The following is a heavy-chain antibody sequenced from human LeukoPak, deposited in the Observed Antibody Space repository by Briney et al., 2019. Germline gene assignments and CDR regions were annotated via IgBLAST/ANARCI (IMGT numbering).Heavy chain of an antibody. V-gene: IGHV3-30*18. Sequence: GGSLRLSCAASGFTFSSYGMHWVRQAPGKGLEWVAVISYDGSNKYYADSVKGRFTISRDNSKNTLYLQMNSLRAEDTAVYYCTKSPGTLGVFDYWGQGTLVTVSS. CDR1: GFTFSSYG. CDR2: ISYDGSNK. CDR3: TKSPGTLGVFDY. D-gene: IGHD3-16*01. J-gene: IGHJ4*02.